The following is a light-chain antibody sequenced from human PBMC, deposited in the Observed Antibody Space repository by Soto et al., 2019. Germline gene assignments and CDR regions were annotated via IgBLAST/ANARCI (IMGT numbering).Light chain of an antibody. Sequence: QSVLTQPPSVSGTPGQRVTISCTGSSSNIGAGYDVHWYQRLPGTAPKLLIFGNTNRPSGVPDRLSGSKSGTSASLVITGLHAEDEADYYCQSYDSSLSGFVFGTGTKVTVL. J-gene: IGLJ1*01. CDR2: GNT. CDR1: SSNIGAGYD. V-gene: IGLV1-40*01. CDR3: QSYDSSLSGFV.